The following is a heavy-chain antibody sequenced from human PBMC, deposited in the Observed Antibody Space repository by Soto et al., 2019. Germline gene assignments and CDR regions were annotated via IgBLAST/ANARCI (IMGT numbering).Heavy chain of an antibody. Sequence: GGSLRLSCAASGFTFSSYGMHWVRQAPGKELEWVAVISYDGSNKYYADSVKGRFTISRDNSKNTLYLQMNSLRAEDTAVYYCAKLSYGSSVGVDYWGQGTLVTVSS. V-gene: IGHV3-30*18. CDR2: ISYDGSNK. CDR1: GFTFSSYG. J-gene: IGHJ4*02. D-gene: IGHD5-18*01. CDR3: AKLSYGSSVGVDY.